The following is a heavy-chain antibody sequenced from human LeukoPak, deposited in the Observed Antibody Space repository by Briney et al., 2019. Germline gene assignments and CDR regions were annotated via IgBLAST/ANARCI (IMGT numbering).Heavy chain of an antibody. Sequence: SETLSLTCTVSSGSISSYYWSWIRLPPGKGLVGIGYIYYTGATYYNPSLKSRVTISLDTSKNQFSLKLSSVTAADAAVYYCARAGYSYGTGYYFDYWGQGALVTVSS. D-gene: IGHD5-18*01. CDR2: IYYTGAT. J-gene: IGHJ4*02. V-gene: IGHV4-59*01. CDR3: ARAGYSYGTGYYFDY. CDR1: SGSISSYY.